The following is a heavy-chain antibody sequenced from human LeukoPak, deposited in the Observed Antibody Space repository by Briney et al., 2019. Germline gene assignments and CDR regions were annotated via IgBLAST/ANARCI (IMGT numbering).Heavy chain of an antibody. CDR2: NYYSGST. V-gene: IGHV4-59*01. CDR3: ARTTYSSSWYSADAFDI. D-gene: IGHD6-13*01. Sequence: SETLSLTCTVSGGSISSYYWSWIRQPPGKGLEWIGYNYYSGSTNYNPSLKSRVTISVDTSKNQFSLKLSSVTAADTAVYYCARTTYSSSWYSADAFDIWGQGTMVTVSS. CDR1: GGSISSYY. J-gene: IGHJ3*02.